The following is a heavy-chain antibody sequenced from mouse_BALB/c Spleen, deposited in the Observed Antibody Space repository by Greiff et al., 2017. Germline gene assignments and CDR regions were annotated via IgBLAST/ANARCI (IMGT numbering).Heavy chain of an antibody. J-gene: IGHJ4*01. CDR2: IWGGGST. D-gene: IGHD2-1*01. V-gene: IGHV2-6-4*01. CDR1: GFSFSRYS. CDR3: AYGNSYYYAMDY. Sequence: VQLKESGPGLVAPSQSLSITCTVSGFSFSRYSVHWVRQPPGKGLEWLGMIWGGGSTDYNSALKSRLSISKDNSKSQVFLQMNSLQTDDTAMYYCAYGNSYYYAMDYWGQGTSVTVSS.